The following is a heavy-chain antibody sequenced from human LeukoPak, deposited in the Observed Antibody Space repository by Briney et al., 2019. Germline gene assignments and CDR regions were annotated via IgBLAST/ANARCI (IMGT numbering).Heavy chain of an antibody. D-gene: IGHD6-13*01. J-gene: IGHJ4*02. Sequence: PGRSLRLSCAASGFTFSSYAMHWVRQAPGKGLEWVAVISYDGSNKYYADSVKGRFTISRDNSKNTLYLQMNSLRAEDTAVCYCATTHASSYWGQGTLVTVSS. CDR3: ATTHASSY. V-gene: IGHV3-30-3*01. CDR1: GFTFSSYA. CDR2: ISYDGSNK.